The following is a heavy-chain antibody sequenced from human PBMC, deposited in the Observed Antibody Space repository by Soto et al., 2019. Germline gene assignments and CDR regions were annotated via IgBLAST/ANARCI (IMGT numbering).Heavy chain of an antibody. CDR3: SREDGIAVADSLGDC. J-gene: IGHJ4*02. D-gene: IGHD6-19*01. CDR2: IYTSGST. CDR1: GGSISSYY. Sequence: SETLSLTCTVSGGSISSYYWSWIRQPAGKGLEWIGRIYTSGSTNYNPFLESRVTMSVDTSKNQFSLKLSSVTAADTAVYYCSREDGIAVADSLGDCWGQGTLITVSS. V-gene: IGHV4-4*07.